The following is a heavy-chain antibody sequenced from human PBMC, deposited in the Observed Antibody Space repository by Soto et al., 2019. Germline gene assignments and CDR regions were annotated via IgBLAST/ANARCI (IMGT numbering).Heavy chain of an antibody. CDR2: ISSSSSTI. CDR3: ARDSFGSGSYDPSNYYYYYGMYV. V-gene: IGHV3-48*01. J-gene: IGHJ6*02. Sequence: PGGSLRLSCAASGFTFSSYSMNWVRQAPGKGLEWVSYISSSSSTIYYADSVKGRFTISRDNAKNSLYLQMNSLRAEDTAVYYCARDSFGSGSYDPSNYYYYYGMYVCAQGTTVTVSS. CDR1: GFTFSSYS. D-gene: IGHD3-10*01.